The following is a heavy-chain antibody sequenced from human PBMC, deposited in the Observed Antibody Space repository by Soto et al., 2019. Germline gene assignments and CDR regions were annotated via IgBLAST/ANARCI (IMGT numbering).Heavy chain of an antibody. V-gene: IGHV3-23*01. Sequence: GGTLRLSCAASGFPLNSYAMSWVRQSPGKGLEWVSSISVSGGSTYYADSVKGRCTISRDNSHNTLYLQMKILRAADTAVYYCAKGGNRNSEDFWGQGNRVTFAS. CDR2: ISVSGGST. D-gene: IGHD1-7*01. CDR1: GFPLNSYA. J-gene: IGHJ6*02. CDR3: AKGGNRNSEDF.